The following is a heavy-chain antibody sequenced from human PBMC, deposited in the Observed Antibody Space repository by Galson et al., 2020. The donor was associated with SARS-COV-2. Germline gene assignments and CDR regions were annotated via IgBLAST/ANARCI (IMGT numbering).Heavy chain of an antibody. Sequence: GGSLRLSCATSGFTFNNFAMHWVRQAPGKGLEWVAVMWYAGDNKYYADSVKGRFTISRDNSKNTVYLQMNSLGAEDTAVYYCAKQGGPFQILNGFRPFDYWGQGTQVTVSS. D-gene: IGHD3-9*01. CDR3: AKQGGPFQILNGFRPFDY. V-gene: IGHV3-33*06. CDR1: GFTFNNFA. J-gene: IGHJ4*02. CDR2: MWYAGDNK.